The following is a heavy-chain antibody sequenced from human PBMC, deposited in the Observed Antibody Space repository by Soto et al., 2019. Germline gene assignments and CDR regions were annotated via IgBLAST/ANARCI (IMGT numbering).Heavy chain of an antibody. CDR3: ARLEYSSSHYYGMDV. CDR2: IYPGDSDT. CDR1: GYSFTSYW. V-gene: IGHV5-51*01. D-gene: IGHD6-6*01. Sequence: GESLKISCKGSGYSFTSYWIGWVLHMPGKGLEWMGIIYPGDSDTRYSPSFQGQVTISADKSISTAYLQWSSLKASDTAMYYCARLEYSSSHYYGMDVWGQGTTVTVSS. J-gene: IGHJ6*02.